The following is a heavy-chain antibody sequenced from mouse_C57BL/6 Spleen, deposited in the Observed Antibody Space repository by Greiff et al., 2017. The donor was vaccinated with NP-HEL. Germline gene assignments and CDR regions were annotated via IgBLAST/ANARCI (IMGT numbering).Heavy chain of an antibody. J-gene: IGHJ3*01. Sequence: EVQLVESGPGLVKPSQSLSLTCSVTGYSITSGYYWNWIRQFPGNKLEWMGYISYDGSNNYNPSLKNRITITRDTSKNQFFLKLNSLTTEDTATYYCARDRGYDYDEGFAYWGQGTLVTVSA. V-gene: IGHV3-6*01. CDR2: ISYDGSN. CDR3: ARDRGYDYDEGFAY. CDR1: GYSITSGYY. D-gene: IGHD2-4*01.